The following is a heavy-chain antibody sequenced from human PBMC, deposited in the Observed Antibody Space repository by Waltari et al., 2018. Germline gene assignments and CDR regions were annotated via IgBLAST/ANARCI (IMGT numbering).Heavy chain of an antibody. CDR1: GGSFSGYY. CDR3: ASGEVPAAIDAFDI. D-gene: IGHD2-2*01. Sequence: QVQLQQWGAGLLKPSETLSLTCAVYGGSFSGYYWRWIRQPPGKGLEWIGEINHSGSTNYNPSLKSRVTISVDTSKNQFSLKLSSVTTADTAVYYCASGEVPAAIDAFDIWGQGTMVTVSS. V-gene: IGHV4-34*01. CDR2: INHSGST. J-gene: IGHJ3*02.